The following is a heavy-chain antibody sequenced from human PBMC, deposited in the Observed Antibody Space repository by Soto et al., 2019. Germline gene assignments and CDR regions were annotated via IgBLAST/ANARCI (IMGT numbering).Heavy chain of an antibody. CDR2: IKPLSGTA. V-gene: IGHV1-69*13. J-gene: IGHJ6*01. CDR1: GGSFISYA. CDR3: ATEENSHGGIDA. Sequence: SGKVSCKASGGSFISYAFTWVRQAPGQGLEWMGGIKPLSGTANYAQKFQGRVTITADESTRTVNMELSSLRSEDTAIYYCATEENSHGGIDAWGQGTTVPVS.